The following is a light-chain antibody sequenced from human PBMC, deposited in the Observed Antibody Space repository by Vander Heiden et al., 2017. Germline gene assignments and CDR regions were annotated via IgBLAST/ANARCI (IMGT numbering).Light chain of an antibody. V-gene: IGKV3-11*01. CDR3: QQRSNWPLT. CDR2: DTA. Sequence: EVVLTQSPATLSLSPGHRATLSCRASQSVSGYLAWDQQKPGQAPRLLIYDTADRATGIPARFSGSGSGTDFTLTISSLEPEDFAVYYCQQRSNWPLTFGGGTKVEIK. J-gene: IGKJ4*01. CDR1: QSVSGY.